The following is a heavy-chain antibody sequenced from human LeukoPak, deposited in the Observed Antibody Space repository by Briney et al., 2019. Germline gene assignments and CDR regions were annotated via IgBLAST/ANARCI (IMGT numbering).Heavy chain of an antibody. J-gene: IGHJ2*01. CDR3: ARDRNCSSTSCYAPGGRNWYFDL. V-gene: IGHV4-34*01. CDR1: GESFSSYY. D-gene: IGHD2-2*01. CDR2: INHRGST. Sequence: SETLSLTCAVYGESFSSYYWSWIRQPPGKGLEWVGEINHRGSTYYNPSLKSRVTISVDTSKNQFSLKLSSVTAADTAVYYCARDRNCSSTSCYAPGGRNWYFDLWGRGTLVTVSS.